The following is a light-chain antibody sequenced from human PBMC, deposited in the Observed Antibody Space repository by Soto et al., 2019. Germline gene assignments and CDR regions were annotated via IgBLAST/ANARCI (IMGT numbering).Light chain of an antibody. V-gene: IGLV2-14*03. Sequence: QSALTQPASVSGSPGQSITISCAGTSSDVGGYNYVSWYQQHPGKVPRLIISDVNKRPSGVSDRFSGSKSGNTASLTISGRQAEDEADYYCASFTRSVTVVFGGGTKVTVL. CDR1: SSDVGGYNY. CDR3: ASFTRSVTVV. CDR2: DVN. J-gene: IGLJ2*01.